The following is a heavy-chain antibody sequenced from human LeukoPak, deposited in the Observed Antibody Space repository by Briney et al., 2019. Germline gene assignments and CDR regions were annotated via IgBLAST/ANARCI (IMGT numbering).Heavy chain of an antibody. J-gene: IGHJ4*02. Sequence: SVKVSCKASGYTFTSYDINWVRQATGQGLEWMGWMNPSSGNTGYAQKFQGRVTTTEDTSTDTAYMELSSLRSEDTAVYYCATSQGVITPHLDYWGQGTLVTVSS. CDR1: GYTFTSYD. V-gene: IGHV1-8*01. CDR3: ATSQGVITPHLDY. D-gene: IGHD3-22*01. CDR2: MNPSSGNT.